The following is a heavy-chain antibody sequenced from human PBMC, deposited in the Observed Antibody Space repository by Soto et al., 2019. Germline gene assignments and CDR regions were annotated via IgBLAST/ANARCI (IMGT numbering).Heavy chain of an antibody. J-gene: IGHJ4*02. Sequence: SETLSLTCAVYGGSFSGYYWSWIRQPPGKGLEWIGEINHSGSTNYNPSLKSRVTISVDTSKNQFSLKLSSVTAADTAVYYCARGRSDYGGPNYYFNYWGQGTLVTVSS. V-gene: IGHV4-34*01. CDR2: INHSGST. CDR1: GGSFSGYY. CDR3: ARGRSDYGGPNYYFNY. D-gene: IGHD4-17*01.